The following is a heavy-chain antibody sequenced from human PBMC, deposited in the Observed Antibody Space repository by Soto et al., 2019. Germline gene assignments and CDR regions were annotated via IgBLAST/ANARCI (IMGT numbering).Heavy chain of an antibody. J-gene: IGHJ4*02. CDR3: ARIRGWGWLGPNDY. D-gene: IGHD3-10*01. CDR2: IFSNDAK. CDR1: GFSLSNARMS. V-gene: IGHV2-26*01. Sequence: QVTLKESGPVLVKPTETLTLTCTVSGFSLSNARMSVSWIRQPPGKALEWLAHIFSNDAKSYSASLKSRLTISKHTSKSQVVLTMTNMDPVDTATYCCARIRGWGWLGPNDYWGQGTRVTVSS.